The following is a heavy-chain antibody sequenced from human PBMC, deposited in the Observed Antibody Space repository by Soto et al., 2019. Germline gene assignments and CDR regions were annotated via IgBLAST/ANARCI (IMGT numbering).Heavy chain of an antibody. J-gene: IGHJ3*02. V-gene: IGHV1-69*01. CDR1: GGTFSSYT. CDR2: IIPMFGIV. D-gene: IGHD3-9*01. CDR3: ARHYDILTAYSI. Sequence: QVRLVQSGAEVKKPGSSVKVSCKASGGTFSSYTFTWVRQAPGQGLEWMGGIIPMFGIVNYAQKFQSRVTITADESTSIAYMALTSLSSEDTAIYYCARHYDILTAYSIWGQGTMVTVSS.